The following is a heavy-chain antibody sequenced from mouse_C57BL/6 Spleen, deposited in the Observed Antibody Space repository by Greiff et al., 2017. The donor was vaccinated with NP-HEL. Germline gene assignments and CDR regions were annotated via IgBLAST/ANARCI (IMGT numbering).Heavy chain of an antibody. CDR1: GFTFSDYG. V-gene: IGHV5-17*01. Sequence: EVHLVESGGGLVKPGGSLKLSCAASGFTFSDYGMHWVRQAPEKGLEWVAYISSGSRTIYYADTVKGRFTISSDNAKNTLFLQMTSLRSEDTAMYYCARHDYYGSSLDYWGQGTTLTVSS. D-gene: IGHD1-1*01. J-gene: IGHJ2*01. CDR3: ARHDYYGSSLDY. CDR2: ISSGSRTI.